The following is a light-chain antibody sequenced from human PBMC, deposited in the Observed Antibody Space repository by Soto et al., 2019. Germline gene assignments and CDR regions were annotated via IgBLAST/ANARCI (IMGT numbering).Light chain of an antibody. CDR3: QQRTTWPPVT. CDR2: AAS. CDR1: QSVTTR. Sequence: EIVLTQSPATLSLSPREGAALSCRASQSVTTRLAWYQQKPGQAPRLLIYAASTRAPGIPARFSGSGSATDFTLTISSLEPEDCAIYYCQQRTTWPPVTFGPGTRLEI. J-gene: IGKJ5*01. V-gene: IGKV3-11*01.